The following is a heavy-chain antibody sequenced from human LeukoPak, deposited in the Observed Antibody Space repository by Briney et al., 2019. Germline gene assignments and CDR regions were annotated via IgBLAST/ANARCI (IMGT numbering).Heavy chain of an antibody. CDR3: TRVGYIDEGIDY. CDR2: IKQDGSKK. J-gene: IGHJ4*02. Sequence: GGSLRLSCAASGFTFSNYWLTWVRQAPGKGLEWVANIKQDGSKKSYADSVKGRFTISRDNAKNSLYLQMNSLRAEDTAIYYCTRVGYIDEGIDYWGQGTLVTVSS. D-gene: IGHD5-24*01. CDR1: GFTFSNYW. V-gene: IGHV3-7*04.